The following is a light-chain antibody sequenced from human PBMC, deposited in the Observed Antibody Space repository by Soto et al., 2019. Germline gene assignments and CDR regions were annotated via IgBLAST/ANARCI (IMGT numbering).Light chain of an antibody. CDR3: QHRFNWPFT. Sequence: EIVLTQSPGTLSLSPGERATLSCSASQSVSNNYLAWYQQKPGQAPRLLIYGASNRATGIPARFSGSGSGTDFTLTISSLEPEDFAVYYCQHRFNWPFTFGPGTKVDI. J-gene: IGKJ3*01. V-gene: IGKV3-11*01. CDR1: QSVSNNY. CDR2: GAS.